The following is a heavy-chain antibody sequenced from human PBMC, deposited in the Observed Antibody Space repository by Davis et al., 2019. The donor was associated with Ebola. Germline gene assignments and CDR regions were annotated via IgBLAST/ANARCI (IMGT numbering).Heavy chain of an antibody. Sequence: PGGSLRLSCTVSGGSISSYYWSWIRQPPGKGLEWIGYIYYSGSTNYNPSLKSRVTISVDTSKNQFSLKLSSVTAADTAVYYCASTPEGSSHLFDYWGQGTLVTVSS. V-gene: IGHV4-59*08. CDR2: IYYSGST. J-gene: IGHJ4*02. D-gene: IGHD6-6*01. CDR3: ASTPEGSSHLFDY. CDR1: GGSISSYY.